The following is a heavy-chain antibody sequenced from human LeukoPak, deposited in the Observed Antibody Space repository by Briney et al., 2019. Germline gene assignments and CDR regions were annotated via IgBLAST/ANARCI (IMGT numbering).Heavy chain of an antibody. V-gene: IGHV3-23*01. Sequence: PGRSLRLSCAASGFTFSSYAMSWVRQAPGKGLEWVSAISGSGGSTYYADSVKGRFTISRDNSKNTLYLQMNSLRAEDTAVYYCAKSYTGSRLGFDYWGQGTLVTVSS. CDR2: ISGSGGST. CDR1: GFTFSSYA. J-gene: IGHJ4*02. CDR3: AKSYTGSRLGFDY. D-gene: IGHD1-26*01.